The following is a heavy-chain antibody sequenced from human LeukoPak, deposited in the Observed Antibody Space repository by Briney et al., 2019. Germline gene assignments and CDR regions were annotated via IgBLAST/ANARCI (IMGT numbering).Heavy chain of an antibody. J-gene: IGHJ6*02. CDR1: GFTFSSYA. Sequence: TGGSLRLSCAASGFTFSSYAMSWVRQAPGKGLEWVSAISGSGGSTYYADSVKGRFTISRDSSTNTLYLQMNSLRAEDTAVYYCAKDRFFVGYYGSRSPRTNYYYYYGMDVWGQGTTVTVSS. D-gene: IGHD3-10*01. CDR3: AKDRFFVGYYGSRSPRTNYYYYYGMDV. V-gene: IGHV3-23*01. CDR2: ISGSGGST.